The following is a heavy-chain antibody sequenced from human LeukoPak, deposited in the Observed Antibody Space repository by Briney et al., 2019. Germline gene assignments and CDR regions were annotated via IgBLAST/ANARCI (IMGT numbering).Heavy chain of an antibody. CDR1: GGSISSYY. CDR2: IYYSGST. D-gene: IGHD2-21*01. CDR3: ARGLGGDPYWYFDL. J-gene: IGHJ2*01. Sequence: PSQTLSLTCTVSGGSISSYYWSWIRQPPGKGLEWIGYIYYSGSTYYNPSLKSRVTISVDTSKNQFSLKLSSVTAADTAVYYCARGLGGDPYWYFDLWGRGTLVTVSS. V-gene: IGHV4-30-4*01.